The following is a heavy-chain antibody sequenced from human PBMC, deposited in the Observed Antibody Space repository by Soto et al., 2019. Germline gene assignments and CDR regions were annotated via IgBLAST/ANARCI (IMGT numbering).Heavy chain of an antibody. D-gene: IGHD1-1*01. J-gene: IGHJ3*02. V-gene: IGHV4-31*11. CDR1: GGSISSGGYY. Sequence: PSETLSLTCAVSGGSISSGGYYWSWIRQHPGKGLEWIGYISYSGSTYYNPSLKSRVTISVDTSKNQFSLMLTSVSAADTAVYYCAREERDFGAFAIWGQGTMVTVSS. CDR3: AREERDFGAFAI. CDR2: ISYSGST.